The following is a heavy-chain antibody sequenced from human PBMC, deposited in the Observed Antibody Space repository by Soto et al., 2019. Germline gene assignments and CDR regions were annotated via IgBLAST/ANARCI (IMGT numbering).Heavy chain of an antibody. CDR2: IYYTGNN. V-gene: IGHV4-30-4*01. CDR3: AREPKQNYDSSPWNGGFDS. D-gene: IGHD3-22*01. Sequence: NPSETLSLTCTVSGDSISSPHYYWTWIRQPPGKGPEWVGYIYYTGNNFYNPALKSRVAMSVDPSTNQFSLKLASVTDADTAVYFCAREPKQNYDSSPWNGGFDSWGPGTLVTVSS. CDR1: GDSISSPHYY. J-gene: IGHJ4*02.